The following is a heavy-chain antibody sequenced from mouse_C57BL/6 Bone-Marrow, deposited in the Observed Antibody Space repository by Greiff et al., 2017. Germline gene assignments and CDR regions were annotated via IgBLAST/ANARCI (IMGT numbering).Heavy chain of an antibody. CDR3: ARATMITTWYFDV. D-gene: IGHD2-4*01. V-gene: IGHV7-3*01. Sequence: EVTVVESSRCFSPPLGSLSLSLASSPFPFSAYYMSSFRHPAGNGLEWLGFIRNKANGYTTEYSASVKGRFTISRDNSQSILYLQMNALRAEDSATYYCARATMITTWYFDVWGTGTTVTVCS. CDR1: PFPFSAYY. J-gene: IGHJ1*03. CDR2: IRNKANGYTT.